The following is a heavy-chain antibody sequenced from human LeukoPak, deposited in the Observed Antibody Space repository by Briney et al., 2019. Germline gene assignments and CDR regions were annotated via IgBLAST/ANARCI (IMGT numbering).Heavy chain of an antibody. CDR2: IYPGDSDT. CDR1: GYSFTSYW. CDR3: ARGRETCSSTSCWLRNWFDP. J-gene: IGHJ5*02. Sequence: GESLKISCKGSGYSFTSYWIGWVRQMPGKGLEWMGIIYPGDSDTRYSPSFQGQVTISADKSISTAYLQWSSLKASDTAMYYCARGRETCSSTSCWLRNWFDPWGQGTLVTVSS. V-gene: IGHV5-51*01. D-gene: IGHD2-2*01.